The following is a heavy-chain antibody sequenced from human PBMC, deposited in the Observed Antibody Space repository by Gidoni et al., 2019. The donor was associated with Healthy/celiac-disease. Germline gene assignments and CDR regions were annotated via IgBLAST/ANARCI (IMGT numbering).Heavy chain of an antibody. Sequence: ASGFTFSSYSMNWVRQAPGKGLEWVSSISSSSSYIYYADSVKGRFTISRDNAKNSLYLQMNSLRAEDTAVYYCARDGPISGSSGWDDAFDIWGQGTMVTVSS. J-gene: IGHJ3*02. CDR2: ISSSSSYI. V-gene: IGHV3-21*01. CDR3: ARDGPISGSSGWDDAFDI. CDR1: GFTFSSYS. D-gene: IGHD6-19*01.